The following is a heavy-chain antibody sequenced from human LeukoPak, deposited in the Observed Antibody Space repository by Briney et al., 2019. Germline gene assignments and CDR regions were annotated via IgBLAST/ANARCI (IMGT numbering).Heavy chain of an antibody. J-gene: IGHJ6*03. CDR2: INSDGSST. Sequence: GGSLRLSCAASGFTFSSYWMHWVRQAPGKGLVWVSRINSDGSSTSYADSVKGRFTISRDNAKNTLYLQMNSLRAEDTAVYYCARARQSSSWPRGYYYYMDVWGKGTTVTISS. V-gene: IGHV3-74*01. CDR3: ARARQSSSWPRGYYYYMDV. CDR1: GFTFSSYW. D-gene: IGHD6-13*01.